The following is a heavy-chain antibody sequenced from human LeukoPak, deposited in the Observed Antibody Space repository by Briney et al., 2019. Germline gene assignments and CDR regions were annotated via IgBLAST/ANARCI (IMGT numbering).Heavy chain of an antibody. CDR2: ISSSSSYI. V-gene: IGHV3-21*01. Sequence: GGSLRLSCAASGFTFSSYSMNWVRQAPGKGLEWVSSISSSSSYIYYADSVKGRFTISRDNAKNSLYLQMNSLRAEDTAVYYCARGRINYDFWSGYYTGPQKGAFAFDIWGQGTMVTVSS. CDR1: GFTFSSYS. J-gene: IGHJ3*02. D-gene: IGHD3-3*01. CDR3: ARGRINYDFWSGYYTGPQKGAFAFDI.